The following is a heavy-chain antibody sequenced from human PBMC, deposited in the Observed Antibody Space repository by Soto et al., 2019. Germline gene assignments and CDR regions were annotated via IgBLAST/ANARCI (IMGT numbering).Heavy chain of an antibody. J-gene: IGHJ4*02. CDR3: ARGLGENGSGSDYFDY. V-gene: IGHV4-34*01. CDR2: INHSGST. CDR1: GGSFSGYY. D-gene: IGHD3-16*01. Sequence: PSETLSLTCAVYGGSFSGYYWSWIRQPPGKGLEWIGEINHSGSTNYNPSLKSRVTISVDTSKNQFSLKLSSVTAADTAVYYCARGLGENGSGSDYFDYWGQGTLVTVSS.